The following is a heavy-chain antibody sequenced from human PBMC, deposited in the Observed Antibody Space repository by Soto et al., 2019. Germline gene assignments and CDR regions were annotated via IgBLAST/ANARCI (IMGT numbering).Heavy chain of an antibody. CDR2: IYYRGNA. D-gene: IGHD5-12*01. V-gene: IGHV4-39*01. J-gene: IGHJ4*02. Sequence: QLQLQESGPGLVKPSETLSLTCSVSDDSINSDKYYWGWIRQPPGKGLEWIGSIYYRGNAYYNPSPQTRVTISLDKSKSQFSLKLNAVTAADSAVYFCARLEGLATISYYFDFWGPGALVTFSS. CDR3: ARLEGLATISYYFDF. CDR1: DDSINSDKYY.